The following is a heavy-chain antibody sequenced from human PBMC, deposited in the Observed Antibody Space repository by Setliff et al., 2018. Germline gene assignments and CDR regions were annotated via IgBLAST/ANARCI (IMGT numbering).Heavy chain of an antibody. CDR2: IKSNSDGGTT. CDR1: GFIVSNNE. CDR3: TTTLRNPRAFDL. D-gene: IGHD2-21*01. Sequence: GGSLRLSCEVSGFIVSNNEMSWVRRAPGKGLEWVGRIKSNSDGGTTDYAAPVKGRFTISRNDSENTVFLQMNNLNTEDTAVYYCTTTLRNPRAFDLWGHGTLVTVSS. V-gene: IGHV3-15*01. J-gene: IGHJ3*01.